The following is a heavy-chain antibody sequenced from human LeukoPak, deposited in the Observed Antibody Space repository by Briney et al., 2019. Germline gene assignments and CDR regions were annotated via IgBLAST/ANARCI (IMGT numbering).Heavy chain of an antibody. D-gene: IGHD6-13*01. CDR3: ARRIAAAAAPYYFDY. CDR2: ISPTGSTT. J-gene: IGHJ4*02. CDR1: GFSFSGHW. V-gene: IGHV3-74*01. Sequence: GGSLRLSCIASGFSFSGHWMHWARQLPGKGLVWVSRISPTGSTTSYADSVKGRFTISRDNAKNTLYLQMNSLRAEDTAVYYCARRIAAAAAPYYFDYWGQGTLVTVSS.